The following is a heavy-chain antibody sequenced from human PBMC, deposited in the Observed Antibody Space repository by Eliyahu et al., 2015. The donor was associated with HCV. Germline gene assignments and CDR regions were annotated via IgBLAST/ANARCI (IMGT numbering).Heavy chain of an antibody. CDR1: GGSFSGYY. V-gene: IGHV4-34*01. D-gene: IGHD6-13*01. CDR3: ARGRVFPSPQQRQLVRRWYFDL. Sequence: QVQLQQWGAGLLKPSETLSLTCAXYGGSFSGYYWSWIRQPPGKGLEWIGEXXXSGSTNYNPSLKSRVTISVDTSKNQFSLKLSSVTAADTAVYYCARGRVFPSPQQRQLVRRWYFDLWGRGTLVTVSS. CDR2: XXXSGST. J-gene: IGHJ2*01.